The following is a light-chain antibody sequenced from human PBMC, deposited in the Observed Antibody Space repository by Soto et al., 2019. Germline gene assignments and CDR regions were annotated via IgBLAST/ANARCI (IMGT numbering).Light chain of an antibody. CDR1: QSLNTQH. J-gene: IGKJ5*01. CDR2: GIS. CDR3: QHYGSSPLTT. Sequence: LVLTQSPGPLSLSPGERATLSGTASQSLNTQHLTWYQHKPGQAPRLLLYGISSRATGIPDRFSGSGSGTDFTLTISRVEPEDFAVYYCQHYGSSPLTTFGHGTRLEIK. V-gene: IGKV3-20*01.